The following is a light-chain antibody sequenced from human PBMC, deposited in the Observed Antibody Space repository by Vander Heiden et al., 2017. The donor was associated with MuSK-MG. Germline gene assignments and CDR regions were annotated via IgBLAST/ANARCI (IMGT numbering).Light chain of an antibody. Sequence: EIVLTQSPGTLSLSPGERATLSCRASQSVSSNYLAWYQQKPGQAPRLLFYGASSRDTGIPDRFSGSGYGKDFTLTISRREPEDFAVYYCQQDGSSPPYTFGQGTKLEIK. CDR2: GAS. CDR1: QSVSSNY. CDR3: QQDGSSPPYT. J-gene: IGKJ2*01. V-gene: IGKV3-20*01.